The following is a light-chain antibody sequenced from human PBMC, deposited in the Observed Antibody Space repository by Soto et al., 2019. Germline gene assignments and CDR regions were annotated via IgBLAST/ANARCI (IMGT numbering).Light chain of an antibody. CDR2: GAS. CDR1: QSVTSSY. Sequence: EIVLTQSPGTLSLSPGERATLSCRASQSVTSSYLAWYQQKPGQAPRLLIYGASTRATGIPDRFSGSGSGTDFTLTISRLELEDFAVYYCQYYGNSPPWTFGQGTKVEIK. CDR3: QYYGNSPPWT. V-gene: IGKV3-20*01. J-gene: IGKJ1*01.